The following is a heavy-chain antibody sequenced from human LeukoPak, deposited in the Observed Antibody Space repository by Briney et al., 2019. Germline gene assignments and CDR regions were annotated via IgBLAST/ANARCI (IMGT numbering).Heavy chain of an antibody. CDR3: AKELEVVEDYYYYGMDV. V-gene: IGHV3-30*18. CDR1: GFTFSSYG. Sequence: GSLRLSCAASGFTFSSYGMHWVRQAPGKGLEWVAVISYDGSNKYYADSVKGRFTISRDNSENTLYLQMNSLRAEDTAVYYCAKELEVVEDYYYYGMDVWGQGTTVTVSS. D-gene: IGHD3-22*01. CDR2: ISYDGSNK. J-gene: IGHJ6*02.